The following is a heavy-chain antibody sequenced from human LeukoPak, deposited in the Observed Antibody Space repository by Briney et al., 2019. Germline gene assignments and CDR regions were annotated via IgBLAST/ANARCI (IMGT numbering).Heavy chain of an antibody. Sequence: SETLSLTCTVSGDSISSYYWIWIRQPPGKGLEWIGFITYDGGTSYDPSLRGRVIISIDTSKNQFSLRLTSVTAADTAIYYCATQSRDGYNTSDYWGQGTLVTVSS. J-gene: IGHJ4*02. CDR3: ATQSRDGYNTSDY. CDR1: GDSISSYY. V-gene: IGHV4-59*01. D-gene: IGHD5-24*01. CDR2: ITYDGGT.